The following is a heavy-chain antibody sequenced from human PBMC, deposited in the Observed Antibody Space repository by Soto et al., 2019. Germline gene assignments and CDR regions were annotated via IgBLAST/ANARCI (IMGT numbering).Heavy chain of an antibody. CDR2: ISYDGSSK. V-gene: IGHV3-30*18. D-gene: IGHD1-26*01. J-gene: IGHJ5*02. Sequence: VGSLRLSCAASVFTFSSYGMYWVRHSPGKGLEWVAVISYDGSSKYYADSVKGRLTISRDNSENTLYLQMNSLRAEDTAVYYCAKGSIVGANKDWFDPWGQGTLVTVSS. CDR3: AKGSIVGANKDWFDP. CDR1: VFTFSSYG.